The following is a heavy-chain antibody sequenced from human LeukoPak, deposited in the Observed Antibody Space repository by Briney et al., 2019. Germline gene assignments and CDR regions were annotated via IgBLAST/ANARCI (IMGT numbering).Heavy chain of an antibody. D-gene: IGHD6-13*01. J-gene: IGHJ4*02. CDR1: GFTFSTNA. Sequence: GGSLRLSCGASGFTFSTNAMSWVRQAPGKGLEWVSGVSDGGGRTFYAESVKGRFTVSRDDSKNTLYLRMNSLRAEDTAIYYCTKNQILDDSGSWYAFWGQGTLVTVSS. V-gene: IGHV3-23*01. CDR2: VSDGGGRT. CDR3: TKNQILDDSGSWYAF.